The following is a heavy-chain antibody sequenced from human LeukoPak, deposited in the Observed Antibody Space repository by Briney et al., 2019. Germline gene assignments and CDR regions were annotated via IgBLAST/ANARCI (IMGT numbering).Heavy chain of an antibody. CDR3: VGSTSGDAFDI. CDR1: GYIFTDYY. J-gene: IGHJ3*02. D-gene: IGHD3-10*01. V-gene: IGHV1-2*06. Sequence: ASVKVSCKASGYIFTDYYMHWVRQAPGQGLEWMGRINPNSGDTNSAQKFQGRVTMTRDTSISTVDVELSRLRSDDTAVFYCVGSTSGDAFDIWGQGTMVTVSS. CDR2: INPNSGDT.